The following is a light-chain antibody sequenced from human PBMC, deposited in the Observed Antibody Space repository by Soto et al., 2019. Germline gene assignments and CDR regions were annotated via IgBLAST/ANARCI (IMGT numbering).Light chain of an antibody. Sequence: EIVLTQSPGTLSLSPGERATLSCRASQSVSSSYLAWYQQKPGQAPRLLIYGASSRATGTPDRFSGSGPGTDFTLTISRLEPEDFAVHYCQQYGSSPPTFGQGTKLEIK. CDR2: GAS. CDR1: QSVSSSY. CDR3: QQYGSSPPT. J-gene: IGKJ2*01. V-gene: IGKV3-20*01.